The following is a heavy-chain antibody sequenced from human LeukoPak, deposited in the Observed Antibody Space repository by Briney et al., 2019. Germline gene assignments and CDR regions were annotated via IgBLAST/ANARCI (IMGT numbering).Heavy chain of an antibody. J-gene: IGHJ4*02. CDR3: ARDHQLLCFDY. CDR1: GFTFSSYG. V-gene: IGHV3-33*01. CDR2: IWYDGSNK. Sequence: GGSLRLSCAASGFTFSSYGMHWVRQAPGKGLEWVAVIWYDGSNKYYADSVKGRFTISRDNSKYTLYLQMNSLRAEDTAVYYCARDHQLLCFDYWGQGTLVTVSS. D-gene: IGHD2-2*01.